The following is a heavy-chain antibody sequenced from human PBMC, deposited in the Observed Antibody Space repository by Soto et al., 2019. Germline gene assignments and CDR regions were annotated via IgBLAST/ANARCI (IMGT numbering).Heavy chain of an antibody. CDR1: GFTFSSYG. CDR2: ISYDGSNK. V-gene: IGHV3-30*18. J-gene: IGHJ6*02. CDR3: AKSGGYYGMDV. Sequence: QVQLVESGGGVVQPGRSLRLSCAASGFTFSSYGIHWVRQAPGKGLEWVAVISYDGSNKYYADSVKGRFTISRDNSKNTLYLQMNSLRAEDTAVYYCAKSGGYYGMDVWCQGTTVTVSS.